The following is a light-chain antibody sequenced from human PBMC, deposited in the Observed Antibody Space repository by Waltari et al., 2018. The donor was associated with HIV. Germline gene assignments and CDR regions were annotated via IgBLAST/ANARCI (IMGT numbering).Light chain of an antibody. Sequence: GTLSLSPGERATLSCRASQSISANYLAWYQHKPGQAPRLLIYGVSSRASGIPDRFSGSGSGTDFTLTISRLEPEDFALYYCQQYSSSPRTFGQGTKVEIK. CDR3: QQYSSSPRT. CDR1: QSISANY. V-gene: IGKV3-20*01. J-gene: IGKJ1*01. CDR2: GVS.